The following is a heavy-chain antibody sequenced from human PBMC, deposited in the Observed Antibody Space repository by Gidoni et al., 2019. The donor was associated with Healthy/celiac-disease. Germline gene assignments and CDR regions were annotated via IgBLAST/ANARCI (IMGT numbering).Heavy chain of an antibody. CDR2: ISSSSSYI. D-gene: IGHD3-10*01. Sequence: EVQLVESGGGLVKPGGSLRLSCAASGFTFSSYSMNWVRQAPGKGLEWVSSISSSSSYIYYADSVKGRFTISRDNAKNSLYLQMNNLRAEDTAVYYCARDTGIGRMAVRGGYFDYWGQGTLVTVSS. V-gene: IGHV3-21*01. J-gene: IGHJ4*02. CDR3: ARDTGIGRMAVRGGYFDY. CDR1: GFTFSSYS.